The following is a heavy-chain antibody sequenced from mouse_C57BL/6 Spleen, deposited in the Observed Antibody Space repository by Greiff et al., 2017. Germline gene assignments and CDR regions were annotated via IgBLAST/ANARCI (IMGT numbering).Heavy chain of an antibody. Sequence: QVQLQQSGPGLVQPSQSLSITCTVSGFSLTSYGVHWVRQSPGKGLEWLGVIWSGGSTDYNAAFISRLSISKYNAKSQVFFKMNSLQADDTDISYCARENYYGSSYWFAYWGQGTLVTVSA. CDR1: GFSLTSYG. V-gene: IGHV2-2*01. D-gene: IGHD1-1*01. J-gene: IGHJ3*01. CDR3: ARENYYGSSYWFAY. CDR2: IWSGGST.